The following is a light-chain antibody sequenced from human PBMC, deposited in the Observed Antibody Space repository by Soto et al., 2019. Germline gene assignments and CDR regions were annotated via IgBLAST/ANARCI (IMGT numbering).Light chain of an antibody. CDR1: SGDVGGYNY. J-gene: IGLJ1*01. V-gene: IGLV2-14*01. CDR2: DVS. CDR3: SSYTSSSTLYV. Sequence: QSVLTQPPSASGSPVQSVTISCTATSGDVGGYNYVSWYQQHPGKAPKLMIYDVSNRPSGVSNRFSGSKSGNTASLTISGLQAEDEADYYCSSYTSSSTLYVFGTGPKVTAL.